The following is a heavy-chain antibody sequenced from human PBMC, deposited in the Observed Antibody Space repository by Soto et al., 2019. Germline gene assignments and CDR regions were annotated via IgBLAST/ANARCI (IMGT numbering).Heavy chain of an antibody. Sequence: SETLSLTCSVSGDSMSSSNWWNWVRQPPGKGLEWIGEAHHSGRTNYNPSLKSRVTISVDRSQNRFSLKLSSVTAADTAVYYCARSEATPLDYWGQGTLVTVS. CDR2: AHHSGRT. J-gene: IGHJ4*02. V-gene: IGHV4-4*02. CDR1: GDSMSSSNW. CDR3: ARSEATPLDY.